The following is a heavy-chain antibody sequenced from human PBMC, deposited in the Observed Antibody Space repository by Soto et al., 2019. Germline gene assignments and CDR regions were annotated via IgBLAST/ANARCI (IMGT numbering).Heavy chain of an antibody. Sequence: QVQLKEWGPGLVKPSETLSLTCTVSGGSVSSGSHYWSWIRQPPGKGLEWVGYIYNTGSTNYNPSLKSRVTISVDMSKNQFSLKLRYVTTADTAVYYCARNILHSSSSVYYYYGMDVWGRGTTVSVSS. J-gene: IGHJ6*02. CDR1: GGSVSSGSHY. V-gene: IGHV4-61*01. CDR2: IYNTGST. CDR3: ARNILHSSSSVYYYYGMDV. D-gene: IGHD6-6*01.